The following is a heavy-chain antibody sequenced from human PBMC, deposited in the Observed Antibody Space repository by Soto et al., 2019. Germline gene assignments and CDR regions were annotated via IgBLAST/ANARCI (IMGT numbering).Heavy chain of an antibody. Sequence: GGSLRLSCAASGFTFSDYYMSWIRQAPGKGLEWVSYISSSGSTIYYADSVKGRFTISRDNAKNSLYLQMNSLRSEDTAVYYCARDRVVVANVRYFDYWGQGTLVTVSS. V-gene: IGHV3-11*01. CDR3: ARDRVVVANVRYFDY. J-gene: IGHJ4*02. CDR1: GFTFSDYY. CDR2: ISSSGSTI. D-gene: IGHD2-15*01.